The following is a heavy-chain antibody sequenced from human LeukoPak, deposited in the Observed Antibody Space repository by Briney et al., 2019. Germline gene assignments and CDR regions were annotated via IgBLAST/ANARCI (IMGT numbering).Heavy chain of an antibody. CDR2: INSDGSST. CDR1: GFTFSIYW. V-gene: IGHV3-74*01. J-gene: IGHJ4*02. Sequence: GGSLRLSCAASGFTFSIYWMHWVRQAPGKGLVWVSRINSDGSSTTYADYVKGRFTISRDNAKNTLYLQMNSLRSEDTAVYYCARDSSGGGGYWGQGTLVTVSS. CDR3: ARDSSGGGGY. D-gene: IGHD6-19*01.